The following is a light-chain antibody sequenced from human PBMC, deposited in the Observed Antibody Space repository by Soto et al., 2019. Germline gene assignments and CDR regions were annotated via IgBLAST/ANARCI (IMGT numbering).Light chain of an antibody. CDR3: SSYTVINTAV. Sequence: QSALTQPDSVSGSPGQSVSISCTGRTSDVGAYNYVAWYQHKPGKAPRLLIYEVDHRPSGISPRFSGSKSGNTASLTISGLQTDDEADYYCSSYTVINTAVFGGGTKLTVL. CDR2: EVD. CDR1: TSDVGAYNY. V-gene: IGLV2-14*01. J-gene: IGLJ3*02.